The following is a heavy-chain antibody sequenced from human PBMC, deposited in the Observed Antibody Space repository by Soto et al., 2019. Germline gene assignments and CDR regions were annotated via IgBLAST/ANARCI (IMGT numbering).Heavy chain of an antibody. V-gene: IGHV4-4*07. D-gene: IGHD3-22*01. J-gene: IGHJ5*02. Sequence: QVQLLESGPGLVKPSETLSLTCRVSLDSISNSYWTWIRQPAGKGLEWIGHIYSSGNANYNPSLKSRVTMSLDTSKNQSSLSLKSVTAADTAIYYCAKGRGFYSDNYFDPWGQGTQVTVSS. CDR3: AKGRGFYSDNYFDP. CDR2: IYSSGNA. CDR1: LDSISNSY.